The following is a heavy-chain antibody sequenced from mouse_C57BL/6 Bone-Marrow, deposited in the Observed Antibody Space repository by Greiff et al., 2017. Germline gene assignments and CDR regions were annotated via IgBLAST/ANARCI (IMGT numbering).Heavy chain of an antibody. CDR3: AIYCDY. CDR2: IDPSDSYT. J-gene: IGHJ2*01. Sequence: QVQLQQPGAELVKPGASVKLSCKASGYTFTSYWMQWVKQRPGQGLEWIGEIDPSDSYTNYNQKFKGKATLTVDTSSSTAYMQLSSLTSEDSAVYYGAIYCDYWGQGTTLTVSS. V-gene: IGHV1-50*01. CDR1: GYTFTSYW.